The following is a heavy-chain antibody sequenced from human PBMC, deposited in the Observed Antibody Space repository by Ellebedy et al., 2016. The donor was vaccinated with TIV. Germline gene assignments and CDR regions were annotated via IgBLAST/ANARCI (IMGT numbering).Heavy chain of an antibody. CDR1: GFTFSSCA. J-gene: IGHJ6*02. V-gene: IGHV3-23*01. CDR3: ASPKSSLNI. CDR2: ISGSAGKT. Sequence: PGGSLRLSCAASGFTFSSCAMSWVRQAPGKGLEWVSSISGSAGKTYYADSVKGRFTISRDNSKNTLDLQMDSLRADDTAIYYCASPKSSLNIWGHGTTVTVSS. D-gene: IGHD2-15*01.